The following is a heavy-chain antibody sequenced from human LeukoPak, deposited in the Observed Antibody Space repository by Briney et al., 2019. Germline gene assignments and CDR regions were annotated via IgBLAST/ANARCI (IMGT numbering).Heavy chain of an antibody. J-gene: IGHJ4*02. CDR1: GFTFDDYA. Sequence: GGPLRLSCAASGFTFDDYAMHWVRQAPGKGLEWVSGISWNSGSIGYADSVKGRFTISRDNAKNSLYLQINSLRAEDTALYYCAKGDGSGSYYKSTNLDYWGQGTLVTVSS. CDR2: ISWNSGSI. D-gene: IGHD3-10*01. V-gene: IGHV3-9*01. CDR3: AKGDGSGSYYKSTNLDY.